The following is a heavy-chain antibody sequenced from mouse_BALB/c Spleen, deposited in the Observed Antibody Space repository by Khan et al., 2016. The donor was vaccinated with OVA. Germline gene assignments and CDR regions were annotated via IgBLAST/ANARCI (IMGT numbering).Heavy chain of an antibody. CDR2: ISYSGST. D-gene: IGHD1-2*01. CDR1: GYSITSGYG. Sequence: EVQLVESGPGLVKPSQSLSLTCTVTGYSITSGYGRNWIRQSPGNKLEWMGYISYSGSTNYNPSLKSRISITRDTSKNQFFLQLNSVTTEDTATYYCARTARIKYWGQGTTLTVSS. V-gene: IGHV3-2*02. J-gene: IGHJ2*01. CDR3: ARTARIKY.